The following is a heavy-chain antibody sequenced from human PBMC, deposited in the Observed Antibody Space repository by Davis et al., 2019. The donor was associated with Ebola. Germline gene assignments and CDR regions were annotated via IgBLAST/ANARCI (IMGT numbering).Heavy chain of an antibody. Sequence: SETLSLTCTVSGASIRSLYWTWIRQPPGKGLEWIGSIYYSGSTHYNPSLKSRVTISVDTSKNLFSLKLTSVTAADTAVYYCARGDSYYDPSGYYAGPEAPDHWGQGTLVTVSS. CDR3: ARGDSYYDPSGYYAGPEAPDH. V-gene: IGHV4-39*07. J-gene: IGHJ4*02. CDR1: GASIRSLY. CDR2: IYYSGST. D-gene: IGHD3-22*01.